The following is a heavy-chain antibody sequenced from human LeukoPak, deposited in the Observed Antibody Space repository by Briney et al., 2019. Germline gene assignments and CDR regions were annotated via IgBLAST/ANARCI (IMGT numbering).Heavy chain of an antibody. CDR1: GDPMSSYY. Sequence: SETLSLTCTVSGDPMSSYYWSWIRQPPGKGLEWIGYIYYSGNTNYNPSLKSRVTISIDTSKNQFSLKLTSGTAADTAVYYCARMAAIGAMDVWGQGTTVTVSS. D-gene: IGHD5-24*01. CDR2: IYYSGNT. CDR3: ARMAAIGAMDV. V-gene: IGHV4-59*08. J-gene: IGHJ6*02.